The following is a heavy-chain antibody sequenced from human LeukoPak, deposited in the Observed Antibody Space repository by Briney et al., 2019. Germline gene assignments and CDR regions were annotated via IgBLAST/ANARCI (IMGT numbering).Heavy chain of an antibody. J-gene: IGHJ4*02. D-gene: IGHD1-1*01. CDR2: VKEDGSRR. V-gene: IGHV3-7*03. CDR3: ATHWRGR. Sequence: GGSLRLSCTAPGFSLSGYWMSWVRQAPGKGPEWQANVKEDGSRRYYSESVRGRFTISRDNSENSLYLQMNSLRAEDTAVYYCATHWRGRWGQGTLVTVSS. CDR1: GFSLSGYW.